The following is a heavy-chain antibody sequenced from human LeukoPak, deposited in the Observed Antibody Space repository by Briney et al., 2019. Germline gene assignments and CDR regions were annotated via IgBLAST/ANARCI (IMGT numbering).Heavy chain of an antibody. CDR1: GFTFNNYN. J-gene: IGHJ6*03. CDR3: ARDPYSGNYGNYYYYYMDV. Sequence: GGSLRLSCATSGFTFNNYNMNWVRQAPGRSLEWVSSITSSGTYILYADSVKGRFTISRDNAKNSLYLQMNSLGPEDTAVYYCARDPYSGNYGNYYYYYMDVWGKGTTVTISS. V-gene: IGHV3-21*01. D-gene: IGHD1-26*01. CDR2: ITSSGTYI.